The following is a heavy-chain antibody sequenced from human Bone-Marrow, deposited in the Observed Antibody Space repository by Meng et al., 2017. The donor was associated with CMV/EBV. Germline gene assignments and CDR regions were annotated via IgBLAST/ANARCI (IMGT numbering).Heavy chain of an antibody. CDR1: GYTFTGYY. D-gene: IGHD2-2*01. Sequence: ASVKVSCKASGYTFTGYYMHWVRQAPGQGLEWMGWINPNSGGTNYAQKFQGRVTMTRDTSINTAYMELSRLRSDDTAVYYCARGGDDCSSTTCYSYWGQGNLVHVYS. CDR3: ARGGDDCSSTTCYSY. J-gene: IGHJ4*02. V-gene: IGHV1-2*02. CDR2: INPNSGGT.